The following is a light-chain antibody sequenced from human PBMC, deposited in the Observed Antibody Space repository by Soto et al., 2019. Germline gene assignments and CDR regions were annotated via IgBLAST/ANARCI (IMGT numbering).Light chain of an antibody. CDR2: KAS. Sequence: DIQMTQSPSTLSGSVGAGVTITGRASQTISSWLAWYQQKPGKAPKLMIYKASTLKSGVPSRFRGSGSGTEFTLTISSLKPDDFETYYCQHYNSYSEAFGQGTKVDIK. V-gene: IGKV1-5*03. CDR1: QTISSW. J-gene: IGKJ1*01. CDR3: QHYNSYSEA.